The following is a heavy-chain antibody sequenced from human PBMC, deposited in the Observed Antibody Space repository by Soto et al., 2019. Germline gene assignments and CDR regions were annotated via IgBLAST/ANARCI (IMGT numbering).Heavy chain of an antibody. V-gene: IGHV5-51*01. D-gene: IGHD2-21*01. Sequence: HGESLKISCKGSGYSFTSYWIGWVRQMPGKGLEWMGIIYPGDSDTRYSPSFQGQVTISADKSISTAYLQWSSLKASDTAMYYCARLSFLRWPNPHYYGMDVWGQGTKVTVSS. CDR2: IYPGDSDT. J-gene: IGHJ6*02. CDR1: GYSFTSYW. CDR3: ARLSFLRWPNPHYYGMDV.